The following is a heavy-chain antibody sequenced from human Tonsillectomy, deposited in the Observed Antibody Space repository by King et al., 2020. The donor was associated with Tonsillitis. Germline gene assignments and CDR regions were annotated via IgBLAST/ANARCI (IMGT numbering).Heavy chain of an antibody. CDR1: GGSISSSSYY. Sequence: LQLQESGPGLVKPSETLSLTCTVSGGSISSSSYYWGWIRQPPGKGLEWIGSIYYSGSTYYNPSLKSRVTISVDTSKNQFSLKLSSVTAADTAVYYCARLSLWGRQLPEFFDYWGQGTLVTVSS. D-gene: IGHD3-16*01. CDR2: IYYSGST. J-gene: IGHJ4*02. V-gene: IGHV4-39*01. CDR3: ARLSLWGRQLPEFFDY.